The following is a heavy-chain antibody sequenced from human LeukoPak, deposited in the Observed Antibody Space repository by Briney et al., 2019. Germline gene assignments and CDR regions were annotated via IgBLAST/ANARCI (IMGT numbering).Heavy chain of an antibody. J-gene: IGHJ6*02. Sequence: PGGSLRLSCVASGFTFRSHGMHWVRQAPGKGLEWVAVIWYDGSSEYFADSVKGRFTISRDNSKNILYLQMNSLRAEDTAVYYCARGIASTRMDVWGQGTTVSVSS. CDR1: GFTFRSHG. CDR3: ARGIASTRMDV. CDR2: IWYDGSSE. V-gene: IGHV3-33*01. D-gene: IGHD2-15*01.